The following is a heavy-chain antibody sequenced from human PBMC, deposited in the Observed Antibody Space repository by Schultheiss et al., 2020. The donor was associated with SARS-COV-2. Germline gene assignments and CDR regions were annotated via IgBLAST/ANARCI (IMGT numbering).Heavy chain of an antibody. V-gene: IGHV3-74*01. D-gene: IGHD4-11*01. CDR2: INSDGSST. J-gene: IGHJ6*02. CDR3: AISYSNAYYYYGMDV. CDR1: GFTFSNYA. Sequence: GGSLRLSCAASGFTFSNYAMSWVRQAPGKGLEWVSRINSDGSSTSYADSVKGRFTISRDNAKNTLYLQMNSLRAEDTAVYYCAISYSNAYYYYGMDVWGQGTTVTVSS.